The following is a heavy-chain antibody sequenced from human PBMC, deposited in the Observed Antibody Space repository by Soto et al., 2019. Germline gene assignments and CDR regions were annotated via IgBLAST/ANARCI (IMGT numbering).Heavy chain of an antibody. CDR1: GFSLSTSGVG. J-gene: IGHJ2*01. CDR3: VHRRTVTGNHWYFDL. Sequence: QITLKESGPTLVKPTQTLTLTCTFSGFSLSTSGVGIGWIRQPPGKALEWLAVIYWDDDKRYSPSLNNRLTITKDTSKNQVVLTMTNMDPVDTATYYCVHRRTVTGNHWYFDLWGRGTLVTVSS. V-gene: IGHV2-5*02. CDR2: IYWDDDK. D-gene: IGHD4-17*01.